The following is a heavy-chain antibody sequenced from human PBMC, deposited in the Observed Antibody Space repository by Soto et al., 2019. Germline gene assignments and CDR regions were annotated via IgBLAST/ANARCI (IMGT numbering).Heavy chain of an antibody. CDR3: AGGYPPGAHAY. CDR1: GDSVSSNSAA. Sequence: QVQLQQSGPGLVKPSQTLSLTCAISGDSVSSNSAAWNWVRQSPSRGLEWLGRTYYRSKWYIDYAVSLKRRLPSSLDRPKNQLSLQRNFVTPEDTAIDYCAGGYPPGAHAYSGQGPVFTVAS. V-gene: IGHV6-1*01. D-gene: IGHD2-2*01. CDR2: TYYRSKWYI. J-gene: IGHJ4*02.